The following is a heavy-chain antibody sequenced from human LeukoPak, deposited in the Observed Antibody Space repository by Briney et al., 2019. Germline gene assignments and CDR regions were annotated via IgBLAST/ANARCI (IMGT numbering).Heavy chain of an antibody. CDR2: IRYDGSNK. V-gene: IGHV3-30*02. D-gene: IGHD2-2*01. CDR1: GFTFSSYG. Sequence: GGSLRLSCAASGFTFSSYGMHWVRQAPGKGLEWVAFIRYDGSNKYYADSVKGRFTISRDNSKNTLYLQMNSLRAEDTAVYYCAKGQSTRSDRFDYWGQGTLVTVSS. J-gene: IGHJ4*02. CDR3: AKGQSTRSDRFDY.